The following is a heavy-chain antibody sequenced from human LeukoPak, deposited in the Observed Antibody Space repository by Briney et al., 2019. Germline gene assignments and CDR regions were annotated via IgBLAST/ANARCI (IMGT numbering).Heavy chain of an antibody. D-gene: IGHD3-10*01. CDR3: AKVLTMVRGKFGAFDI. Sequence: GGSLRLSCAASGFTFSSYAMSWVRQAPGKGLEWVSAISGSGGSTYYADSVKGRFTISRDNSKNTLYLQMNSLRAEDTAVYYCAKVLTMVRGKFGAFDIWGQGTMVTVSS. CDR1: GFTFSSYA. J-gene: IGHJ3*02. CDR2: ISGSGGST. V-gene: IGHV3-23*01.